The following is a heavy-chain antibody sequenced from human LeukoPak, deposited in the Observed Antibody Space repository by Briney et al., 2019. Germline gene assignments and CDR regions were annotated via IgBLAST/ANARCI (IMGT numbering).Heavy chain of an antibody. CDR3: AREVAAAGISYYYYGMDV. J-gene: IGHJ6*02. CDR1: GYTFTSYG. Sequence: ASVTVSCKASGYTFTSYGISWVRQAPGQGLEWMGWISAYNGNTNYAQKLQGRVTMTTDTSTSTAYMELRSLRSDDTAVYYCAREVAAAGISYYYYGMDVWGQGTTVTVSS. CDR2: ISAYNGNT. V-gene: IGHV1-18*01. D-gene: IGHD6-13*01.